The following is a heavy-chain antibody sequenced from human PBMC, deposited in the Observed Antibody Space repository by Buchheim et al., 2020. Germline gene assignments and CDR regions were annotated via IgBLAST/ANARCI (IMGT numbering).Heavy chain of an antibody. J-gene: IGHJ4*02. CDR2: IFDDGTYT. CDR3: ARQRGEHFDY. D-gene: IGHD2-21*01. V-gene: IGHV3-30-3*01. CDR1: GLAFDSSS. Sequence: QAQLVESGGGVVQPGGSLRLSCAVSGLAFDSSSMNWVRQPPGKGLDWVAFIFDDGTYTNYADSVKGRFTISRDNSKNTVYLELNSGRPEDTAVYYGARQRGEHFDYWGQGTL.